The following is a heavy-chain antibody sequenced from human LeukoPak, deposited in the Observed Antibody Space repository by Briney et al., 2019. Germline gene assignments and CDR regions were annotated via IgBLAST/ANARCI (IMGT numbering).Heavy chain of an antibody. D-gene: IGHD3-10*01. CDR1: GYTFTNFG. V-gene: IGHV1-18*01. CDR3: ARDGRFGELLDY. CDR2: ISAYNGDT. J-gene: IGHJ4*02. Sequence: ASVKVSCKASGYTFTNFGIGWVRQVPGQGLEWMGWISAYNGDTNYAQNHQGRVTMTTDTSTNTTYMELRSLRSDDTAVYYCARDGRFGELLDYWGQGTLVTVSS.